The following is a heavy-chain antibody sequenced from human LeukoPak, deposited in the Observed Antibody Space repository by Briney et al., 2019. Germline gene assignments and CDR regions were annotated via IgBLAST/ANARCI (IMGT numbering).Heavy chain of an antibody. Sequence: GGSLRLSCAASGFTFSSYEMNWVRQAPGKGLEWVSYISSSGSTIYCADSVKGRFTISRDNAKNSLYLQMNSLRAEDTAVYYCASIFLWFVCEYWGQGTLVTVSS. J-gene: IGHJ4*02. CDR2: ISSSGSTI. CDR3: ASIFLWFVCEY. CDR1: GFTFSSYE. V-gene: IGHV3-48*03. D-gene: IGHD3-10*01.